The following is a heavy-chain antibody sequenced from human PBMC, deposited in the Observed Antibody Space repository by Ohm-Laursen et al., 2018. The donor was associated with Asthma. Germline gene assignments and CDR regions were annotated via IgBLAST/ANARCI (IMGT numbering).Heavy chain of an antibody. CDR1: GGSISSGGYY. Sequence: TLSLTCTVSGGSISSGGYYWSWIRQPPGKGLEWIGYIYYSGSTYYNPPLKSRVTISVDTSKNQFSLKLSSVTAADTAVYYCARVTTDSSGYYYGNYFDYWGQGTLVTVSS. D-gene: IGHD3-22*01. V-gene: IGHV4-30-4*08. CDR2: IYYSGST. J-gene: IGHJ4*02. CDR3: ARVTTDSSGYYYGNYFDY.